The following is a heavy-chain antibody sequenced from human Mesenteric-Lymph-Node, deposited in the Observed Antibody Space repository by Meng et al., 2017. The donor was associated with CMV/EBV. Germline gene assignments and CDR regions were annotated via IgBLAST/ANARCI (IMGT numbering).Heavy chain of an antibody. CDR2: INHSGST. CDR3: ARGSSYDILTGYFDY. J-gene: IGHJ4*02. Sequence: QVHLPEVGAGLLKPSEPLSLTCAVYGGSFSGYYWNWIRQSPEKGLEWIGEINHSGSTTYNPSFTSRIIISVDTSTNQISLNMSSVTAADTAVYYCARGSSYDILTGYFDYWGQGALVTVSS. D-gene: IGHD3-9*01. V-gene: IGHV4-34*02. CDR1: GGSFSGYY.